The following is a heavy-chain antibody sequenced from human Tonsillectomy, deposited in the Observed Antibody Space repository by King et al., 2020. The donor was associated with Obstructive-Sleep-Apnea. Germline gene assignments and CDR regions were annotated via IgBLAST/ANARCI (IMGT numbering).Heavy chain of an antibody. Sequence: VQLVESGGGVVQPGRFLRVSCAASGFTFSSYGMHWVRQAPGKGLEWVAVIWDDGSNKNYADSVKGRFTISRDNSRNTLYLQMNSLRGEDTAVYYCARESSSLVDSWGQGTLVTVSS. CDR1: GFTFSSYG. CDR3: ARESSSLVDS. V-gene: IGHV3-33*01. D-gene: IGHD6-13*01. CDR2: IWDDGSNK. J-gene: IGHJ4*02.